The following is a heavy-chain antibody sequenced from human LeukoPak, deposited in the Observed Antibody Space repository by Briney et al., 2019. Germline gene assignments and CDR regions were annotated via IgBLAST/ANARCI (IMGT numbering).Heavy chain of an antibody. CDR3: ARAKRGYSYGYWYYYYYYMDV. CDR1: GYTFTSYD. J-gene: IGHJ6*03. CDR2: MNPNSGNT. D-gene: IGHD5-18*01. V-gene: IGHV1-8*03. Sequence: GASVKVSCKASGYTFTSYDINWVRQATGQGLEWMGWMNPNSGNTGYAQKFQGRVTITRNTSISTAYMELSSLRSEDTAVYHCARAKRGYSYGYWYYYYYYMDVWGKGATVTVSS.